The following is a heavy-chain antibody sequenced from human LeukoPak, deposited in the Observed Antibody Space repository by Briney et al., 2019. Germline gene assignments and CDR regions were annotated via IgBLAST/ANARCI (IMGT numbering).Heavy chain of an antibody. CDR2: INPNSGGT. CDR3: AIIAYSGYDFDPFDI. D-gene: IGHD5-12*01. CDR1: GYTFTGYY. Sequence: ASVKVSCKASGYTFTGYYIHWVRQAPGQGFEWMGWINPNSGGTDFAQKFQGRVTMTRDTSISTAYMELSRLRSDDTAMYYCAIIAYSGYDFDPFDIWGQGTMVTVSS. J-gene: IGHJ3*02. V-gene: IGHV1-2*02.